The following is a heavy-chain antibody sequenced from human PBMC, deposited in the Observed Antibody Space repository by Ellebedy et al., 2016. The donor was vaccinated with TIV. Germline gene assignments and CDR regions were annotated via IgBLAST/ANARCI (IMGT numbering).Heavy chain of an antibody. J-gene: IGHJ3*01. CDR3: ARHSGYSSGWEFDAFDV. D-gene: IGHD6-19*01. CDR2: INHGGST. CDR1: GGSFSGYY. Sequence: GSLRLXXAVYGGSFSGYYWSWIRQPPGKGLEWIGEINHGGSTNYNPPLKSRVTISVETSKSQFSLKLSSVTAADTAVYYCARHSGYSSGWEFDAFDVWGQGTMVTVSS. V-gene: IGHV4-34*01.